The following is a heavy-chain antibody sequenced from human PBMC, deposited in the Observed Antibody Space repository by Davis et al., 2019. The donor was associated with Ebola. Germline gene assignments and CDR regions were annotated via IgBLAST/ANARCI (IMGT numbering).Heavy chain of an antibody. V-gene: IGHV1-18*01. CDR2: ITAYSGNT. J-gene: IGHJ4*02. D-gene: IGHD1-26*01. CDR1: GYRFISYG. Sequence: ASVKVSCKASGYRFISYGISWVRQAPGQGLEWMGWITAYSGNTDYSQKVQGRVTMTTDTSTSTVYLELNSLTSDDTAVYYCVRGHSGSYDYWGQGTLVTVSS. CDR3: VRGHSGSYDY.